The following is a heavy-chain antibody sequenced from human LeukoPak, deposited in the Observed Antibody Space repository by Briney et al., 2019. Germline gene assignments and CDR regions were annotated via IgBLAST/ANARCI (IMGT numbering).Heavy chain of an antibody. D-gene: IGHD3-3*01. Sequence: GGSLRLSCAASGLTVSNNYMTWVRQAPGKGLEWVSVIYSGGSTYYADSVKGRFTISRDNSKNTLYLQMNSLRAEDTAVYYCASSWSGYLSYFDYWGQGTLVTVSS. CDR3: ASSWSGYLSYFDY. CDR2: IYSGGST. V-gene: IGHV3-53*01. CDR1: GLTVSNNY. J-gene: IGHJ4*02.